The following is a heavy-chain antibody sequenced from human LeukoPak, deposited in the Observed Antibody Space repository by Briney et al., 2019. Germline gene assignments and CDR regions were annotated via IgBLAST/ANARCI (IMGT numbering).Heavy chain of an antibody. CDR1: GGSISSSSYY. CDR3: AAYYDFWSGYLNRFDP. Sequence: SETLSLTCTVSGGSISSSSYYWGWIRQPPGKGLEWIGSIYYSGSTYYNPSLKSRVTISVDTSKNQFSLKLSSVTAADTAVYYCAAYYDFWSGYLNRFDPWGQGTLVTVSS. D-gene: IGHD3-3*01. J-gene: IGHJ5*02. V-gene: IGHV4-39*07. CDR2: IYYSGST.